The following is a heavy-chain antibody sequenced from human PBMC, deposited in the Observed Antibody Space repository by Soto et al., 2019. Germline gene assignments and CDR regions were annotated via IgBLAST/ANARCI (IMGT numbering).Heavy chain of an antibody. CDR2: IYYSGST. Sequence: SETLSLTCTVSGGSLSSGDYYWSWIRQPPGKGLEWIGYIYYSGSTYYNPSLKSRVTISVDTSKNQFSLKLSSVTAAHTAVYYCASLDSRYDVSHSFDIWGQRTMVTVAS. V-gene: IGHV4-30-4*01. D-gene: IGHD3-22*01. J-gene: IGHJ3*02. CDR3: ASLDSRYDVSHSFDI. CDR1: GGSLSSGDYY.